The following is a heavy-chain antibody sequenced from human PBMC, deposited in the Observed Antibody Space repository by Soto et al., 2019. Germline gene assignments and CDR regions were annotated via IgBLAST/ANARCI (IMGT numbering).Heavy chain of an antibody. V-gene: IGHV4-59*01. Sequence: PSETLSLTCTVSGCSISSYYWSWIRQPPGKGLEWIGYIYYSGSTNYNPSLKSRVTISVDTSKNQFSLKLSSVTAADTAVYYCATSIRSSWLQYYYYGRDVWGQGTTVTVSS. CDR2: IYYSGST. CDR3: ATSIRSSWLQYYYYGRDV. J-gene: IGHJ6*02. D-gene: IGHD6-13*01. CDR1: GCSISSYY.